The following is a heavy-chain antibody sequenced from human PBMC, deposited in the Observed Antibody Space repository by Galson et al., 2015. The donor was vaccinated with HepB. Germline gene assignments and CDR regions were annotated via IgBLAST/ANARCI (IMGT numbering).Heavy chain of an antibody. CDR1: GYTFTSYD. CDR3: ARGLYTTGRGDP. D-gene: IGHD6-19*01. Sequence: SVKVSCKASGYTFTSYDINWVRQATGQGLEWMGWMNPNSGNTGYAQKFQGRVTMTRNTSISTAYIELSSLRSEDTAVYYCARGLYTTGRGDPWGQGTLVTVSS. CDR2: MNPNSGNT. V-gene: IGHV1-8*01. J-gene: IGHJ5*02.